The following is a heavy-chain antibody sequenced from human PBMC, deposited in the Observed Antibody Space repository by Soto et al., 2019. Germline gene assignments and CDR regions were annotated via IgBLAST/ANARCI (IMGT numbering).Heavy chain of an antibody. CDR2: IWYDGSNK. CDR3: ARGDYDFWSGYTNWFDP. CDR1: GFTFISYG. V-gene: IGHV3-33*01. Sequence: GGSLRLPCAAAGFTFISYGMHWIRQAPGKGLEWVAVIWYDGSNKYYADSVKGRFTISRDNSKNTLYLQMNSLRAEDTAVYYCARGDYDFWSGYTNWFDPWGQGTLVTVSS. D-gene: IGHD3-3*01. J-gene: IGHJ5*02.